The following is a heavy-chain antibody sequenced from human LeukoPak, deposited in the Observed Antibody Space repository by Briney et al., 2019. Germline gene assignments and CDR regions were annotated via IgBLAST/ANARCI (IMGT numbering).Heavy chain of an antibody. CDR2: ISGSGGST. Sequence: GGSLRLSCAASGFTFSSYAMSWVRQAPGKGLEWVSAISGSGGSTYYADSVKGRFIISRDNSKNTLYLQMNSLRAEDTAVYYCAGGSYYSFYYMDVWGKGTTVTVSS. CDR1: GFTFSSYA. V-gene: IGHV3-23*01. CDR3: AGGSYYSFYYMDV. J-gene: IGHJ6*03. D-gene: IGHD2-15*01.